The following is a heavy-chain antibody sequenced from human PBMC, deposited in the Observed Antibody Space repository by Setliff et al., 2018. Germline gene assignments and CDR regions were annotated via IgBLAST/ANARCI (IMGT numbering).Heavy chain of an antibody. J-gene: IGHJ4*02. Sequence: PSETLSLTCTVSGGSIGNYYWSWIRQPPGKGLEWIGYIYYSGNTNYNPSLKSRVTISVDTSKNQFSLKLSSVTAADTAVYFCARGYYNFLSGYYTPYYFDYWGQGTLVTVSS. CDR2: IYYSGNT. V-gene: IGHV4-59*01. CDR3: ARGYYNFLSGYYTPYYFDY. CDR1: GGSIGNYY. D-gene: IGHD3-3*01.